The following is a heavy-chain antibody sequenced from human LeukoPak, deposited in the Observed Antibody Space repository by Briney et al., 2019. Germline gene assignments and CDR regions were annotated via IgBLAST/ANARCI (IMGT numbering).Heavy chain of an antibody. J-gene: IGHJ6*03. CDR1: GYSFTSYW. CDR3: ARQGSDNIFARGHYYYYMDV. V-gene: IGHV5-51*01. D-gene: IGHD3-10*01. CDR2: IYPGDSET. Sequence: GESLKISCKGSGYSFTSYWIAWVRQMPGKDLEWMGIIYPGDSETRYSPSFQGQVNISADKSIRTAYLQWSSLKASDTAMYYCARQGSDNIFARGHYYYYMDVWGKGTTVTISS.